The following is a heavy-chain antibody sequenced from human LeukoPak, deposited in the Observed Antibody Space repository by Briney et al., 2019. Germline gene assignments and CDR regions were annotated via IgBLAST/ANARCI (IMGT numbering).Heavy chain of an antibody. J-gene: IGHJ4*02. Sequence: GESLKISCAAFGFTFVDYAMHWVRQGPGKGLEWVSLISGNGNNIYYADSVKGRFTISRDNSKNSLYLQMNSLTTEDTALYYCAKDLPQYYDFWSGYYGVFDYWGQGTLVTVSS. CDR2: ISGNGNNI. CDR1: GFTFVDYA. V-gene: IGHV3-43*02. D-gene: IGHD3-3*01. CDR3: AKDLPQYYDFWSGYYGVFDY.